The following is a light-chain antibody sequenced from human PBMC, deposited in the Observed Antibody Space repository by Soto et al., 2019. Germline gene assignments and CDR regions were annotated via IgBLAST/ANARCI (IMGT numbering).Light chain of an antibody. Sequence: DVQMTQSPSSLSASVGDRVTITCRASQNIRSRLAWFQQKPGKAPKLLIYDASSLESGVPQRFSGSGSGTEFTLTISSLQTDDFSTHYCQQYHSYWTFGQGTKVDIK. CDR3: QQYHSYWT. CDR1: QNIRSR. CDR2: DAS. J-gene: IGKJ1*01. V-gene: IGKV1-5*01.